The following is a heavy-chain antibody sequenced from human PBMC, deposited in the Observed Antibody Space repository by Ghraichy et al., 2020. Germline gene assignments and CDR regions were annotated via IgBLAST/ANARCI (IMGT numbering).Heavy chain of an antibody. CDR1: GFTFSTYA. CDR2: ISNSAGTT. Sequence: GGSLRLSCATSGFTFSTYAMSWVRQAPGKGLEWVSGISNSAGTTNYANSVKGRFTISRDNSKNTLYLQMNSLRAEDTAVYYCAKDRGSWNYYDYWGQGTLVTVSS. CDR3: AKDRGSWNYYDY. D-gene: IGHD3-10*01. V-gene: IGHV3-23*01. J-gene: IGHJ4*02.